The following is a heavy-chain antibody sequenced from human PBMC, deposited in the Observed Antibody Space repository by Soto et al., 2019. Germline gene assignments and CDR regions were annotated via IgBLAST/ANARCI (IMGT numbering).Heavy chain of an antibody. CDR1: GGSISTYY. D-gene: IGHD2-2*01. J-gene: IGHJ4*01. CDR3: AIFFCSSLSCTAFDF. Sequence: SETLSLTCTVSGGSISTYYWSWIRQPPGKGLEWIGYIYYSVSTNYNPSLKSRATISEDTAKNQFSLKMTSVSAAYTAVYYCAIFFCSSLSCTAFDFWGQGVLVTVSS. CDR2: IYYSVST. V-gene: IGHV4-59*01.